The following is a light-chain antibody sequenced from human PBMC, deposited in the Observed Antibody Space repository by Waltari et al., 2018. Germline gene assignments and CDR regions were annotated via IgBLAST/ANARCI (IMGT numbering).Light chain of an antibody. Sequence: EIVMTQSPAIMSVSPGERATLYCRASQSVSNNLAWYQQKPGQAPRLLIYGASTRATGVPARFSGSGSGTEFTLTISSLQSEDFAVYYCQQCNDWPRTFGQGTKVEIK. J-gene: IGKJ1*01. V-gene: IGKV3D-15*01. CDR3: QQCNDWPRT. CDR1: QSVSNN. CDR2: GAS.